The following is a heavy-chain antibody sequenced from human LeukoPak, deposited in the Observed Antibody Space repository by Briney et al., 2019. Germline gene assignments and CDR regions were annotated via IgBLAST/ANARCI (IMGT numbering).Heavy chain of an antibody. CDR3: TTGGIAGSGSYYYGYFDY. CDR2: ISSSGSTI. D-gene: IGHD3-10*01. V-gene: IGHV3-48*03. CDR1: GFTFSSYE. Sequence: GGSLRLSCAASGFTFSSYEMNWVRQAPGKGLEWVSYISSSGSTIYYADSVKGRFTISRDNAKNSLYLRMNSLRAEDTAVYYCTTGGIAGSGSYYYGYFDYWGQGTLVTVSS. J-gene: IGHJ4*02.